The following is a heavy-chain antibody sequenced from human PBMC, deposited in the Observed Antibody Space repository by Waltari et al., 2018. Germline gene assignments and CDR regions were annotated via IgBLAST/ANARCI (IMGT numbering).Heavy chain of an antibody. V-gene: IGHV3-33*06. CDR3: AKDAFGNTYLDY. J-gene: IGHJ4*02. D-gene: IGHD3-10*01. CDR2: VWFDGSQQ. CDR1: GSTVSNVG. Sequence: QVQLVESGGAVVHPGRSLRLSCAASGSTVSNVGRHWVRQAPGKGLEWVALVWFDGSQQYYADSVRGRFTISRDNSKRVLYLDMGSLRADDTAIYYCAKDAFGNTYLDYWGQGTLVTVSS.